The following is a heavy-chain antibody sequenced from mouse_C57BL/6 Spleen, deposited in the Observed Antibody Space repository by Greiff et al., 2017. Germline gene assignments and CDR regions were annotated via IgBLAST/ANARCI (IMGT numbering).Heavy chain of an antibody. D-gene: IGHD4-1*01. CDR3: ASGLTGSLDY. CDR1: GYTFTSYG. J-gene: IGHJ2*01. Sequence: VKVVESGAELARPGASVKLSCKASGYTFTSYGISWVKQRTGQGLEWIGEIYPRSGNTYYNEKFKGKATLTADKSSSTAYMELRSLTSEDSAVYFCASGLTGSLDYWGQGTTLTVSS. V-gene: IGHV1-81*01. CDR2: IYPRSGNT.